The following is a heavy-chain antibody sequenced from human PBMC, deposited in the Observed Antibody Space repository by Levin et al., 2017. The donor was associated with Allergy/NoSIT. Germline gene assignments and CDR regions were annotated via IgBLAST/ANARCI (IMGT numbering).Heavy chain of an antibody. Sequence: PGGSLRLSCAASGFTFSTYSMNWVRQAPGKGLEWVSSISSSSSYIYYADSVKGRFTISRDNAKNSLYLQMNSLRVEDTAVYYCARGGAPINWFDPWGQGTLVTVSS. D-gene: IGHD3-16*01. J-gene: IGHJ5*02. CDR3: ARGGAPINWFDP. V-gene: IGHV3-21*01. CDR1: GFTFSTYS. CDR2: ISSSSSYI.